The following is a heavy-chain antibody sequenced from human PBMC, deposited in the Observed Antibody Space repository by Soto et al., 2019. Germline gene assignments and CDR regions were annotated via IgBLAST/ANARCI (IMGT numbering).Heavy chain of an antibody. D-gene: IGHD3-10*01. CDR1: GFTFSSYW. CDR3: AREGLLWFAELLEGGSDY. J-gene: IGHJ4*02. Sequence: EVQLVESGGGLVQPGGSLRLSCAASGFTFSSYWMSWVRQAPGKGLEWVANIKQDGSEKYYVDSVKGRFTISRDNAKNSLYLQMNSLRAEDTAVYYCAREGLLWFAELLEGGSDYWGQGTLVTVSS. CDR2: IKQDGSEK. V-gene: IGHV3-7*05.